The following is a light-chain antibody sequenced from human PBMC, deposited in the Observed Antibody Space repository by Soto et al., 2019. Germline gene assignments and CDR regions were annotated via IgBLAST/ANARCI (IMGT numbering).Light chain of an antibody. CDR3: SSYTSSSPPYV. J-gene: IGLJ1*01. Sequence: QSALTQPASVSGSPGQSITISCTGTSSDVGGYNYVSWYQQHPGKAPKLMIYEVSNRPSGVSNRFSGSKSGNTASLTISGPQAEDEADYYGSSYTSSSPPYVFGTGTKVTVL. CDR1: SSDVGGYNY. CDR2: EVS. V-gene: IGLV2-14*01.